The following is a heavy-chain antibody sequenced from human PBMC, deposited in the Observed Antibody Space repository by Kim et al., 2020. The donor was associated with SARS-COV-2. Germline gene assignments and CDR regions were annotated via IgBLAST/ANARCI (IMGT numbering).Heavy chain of an antibody. J-gene: IGHJ4*02. D-gene: IGHD4-17*01. Sequence: EYAASVKGRFTISRDDSKSIAYLQMNSLKTEDTAVYYCTIYDYGDYVIDYWGQGTLVTVSS. V-gene: IGHV3-49*02. CDR3: TIYDYGDYVIDY.